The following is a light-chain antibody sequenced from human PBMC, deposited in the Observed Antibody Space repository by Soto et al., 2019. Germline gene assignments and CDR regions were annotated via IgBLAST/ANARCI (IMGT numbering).Light chain of an antibody. J-gene: IGKJ1*01. Sequence: EIVLTQSPGTLSLSPGERATLSCRASQSVSSNYLAWYQQKPGQAPRLLIYGASSRATGIPDRFSASGSGTDFTLTISRLEPEDFAVYYCQQLGTFGQGTKVEIK. CDR3: QQLGT. V-gene: IGKV3-20*01. CDR2: GAS. CDR1: QSVSSNY.